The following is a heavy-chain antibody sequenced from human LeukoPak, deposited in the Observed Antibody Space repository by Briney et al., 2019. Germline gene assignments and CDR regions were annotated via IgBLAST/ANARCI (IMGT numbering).Heavy chain of an antibody. CDR1: GFTFSSYG. Sequence: GGCLRLSCAAAGFTFSSYGMHWVRQAPGKGLGWVAFIRYDGSNKYYADSVKGRFTISRDNSKNTLYLQMNSLRAEDTAVYYCAKDPNPYSGYDLAGSAFDYWGQGTLVTVSS. J-gene: IGHJ4*02. CDR3: AKDPNPYSGYDLAGSAFDY. CDR2: IRYDGSNK. D-gene: IGHD5-12*01. V-gene: IGHV3-30*02.